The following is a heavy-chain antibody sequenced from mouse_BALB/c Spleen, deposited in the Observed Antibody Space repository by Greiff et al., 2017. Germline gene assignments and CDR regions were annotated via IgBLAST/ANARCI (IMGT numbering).Heavy chain of an antibody. Sequence: QVQLKQSGAELVRPGTSVKVSCKASGYAFTNYLIEWVKQRPGQGLEWIGVINPGSGGTNYNEKFKGKATLTADKSSSTAYMQLSSLTSDDSAVYFCARSGGYFCDYWGQGTTLTVSS. V-gene: IGHV1-54*01. D-gene: IGHD3-1*01. CDR2: INPGSGGT. J-gene: IGHJ2*01. CDR3: ARSGGYFCDY. CDR1: GYAFTNYL.